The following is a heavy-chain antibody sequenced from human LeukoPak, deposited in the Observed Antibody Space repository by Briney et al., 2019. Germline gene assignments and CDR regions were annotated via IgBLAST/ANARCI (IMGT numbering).Heavy chain of an antibody. V-gene: IGHV1-18*04. D-gene: IGHD6-19*01. CDR3: ARNRGAAGWYPMDY. Sequence: ASVKVSCKASGYTFTGYYMHWVRQAPGQGLEWMGWSSTYLGDGHTNYAQKFQGRLTMTTDPSTSTAYMELRSLTSDDTGVYYCARNRGAAGWYPMDYWGQGTLVTVSS. CDR1: GYTFTGYY. CDR2: SSTYLGDGHT. J-gene: IGHJ4*02.